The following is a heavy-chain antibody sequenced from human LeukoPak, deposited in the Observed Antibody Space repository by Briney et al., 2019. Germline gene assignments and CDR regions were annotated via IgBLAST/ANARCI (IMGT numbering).Heavy chain of an antibody. CDR2: INHSGST. CDR3: ARGGYSRLLKAVDY. Sequence: PSETLSLTCAVYGGSFSVYYWSWIRQPPGKGLEWIGEINHSGSTNYNPSLKSRVTISVDTSKNQFSLKLSSVTAADTAVYYCARGGYSRLLKAVDYWGQGTLVTVSS. V-gene: IGHV4-34*01. J-gene: IGHJ4*02. D-gene: IGHD6-13*01. CDR1: GGSFSVYY.